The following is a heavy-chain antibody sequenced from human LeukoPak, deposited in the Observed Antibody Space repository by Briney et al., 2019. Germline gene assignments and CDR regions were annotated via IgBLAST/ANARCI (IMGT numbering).Heavy chain of an antibody. Sequence: PSETLSLTCAVYGVSFSGYYWSWIRQPPGKGLEWIGEINHSGSSNYKPSLKSRVAISADTSKNQFSLKLSSVTAADTAVYYCARESIRPYYFDYWGQGTLVTVS. CDR2: INHSGSS. CDR1: GVSFSGYY. J-gene: IGHJ4*02. CDR3: ARESIRPYYFDY. V-gene: IGHV4-34*01.